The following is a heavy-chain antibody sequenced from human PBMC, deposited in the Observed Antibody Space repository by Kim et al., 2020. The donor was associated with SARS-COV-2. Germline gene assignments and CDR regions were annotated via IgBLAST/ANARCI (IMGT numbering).Heavy chain of an antibody. V-gene: IGHV1-18*01. CDR1: GYTFTSYG. CDR2: ISAYNGNT. D-gene: IGHD3-10*01. CDR3: SRGLYGSGSYYMNAFAI. J-gene: IGHJ3*02. Sequence: ASVKVSCKASGYTFTSYGISWVRQAPGQGLEWMGWISAYNGNTNYAQKLQGIGTMTTDTSTSTAYMELRSLRSDDTAVDYCSRGLYGSGSYYMNAFAICAQGTMVTASS.